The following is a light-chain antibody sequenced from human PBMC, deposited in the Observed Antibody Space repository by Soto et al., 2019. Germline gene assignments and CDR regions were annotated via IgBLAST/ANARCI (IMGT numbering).Light chain of an antibody. CDR2: GAS. J-gene: IGKJ3*01. CDR1: QDISNY. V-gene: IGKV1-27*01. CDR3: QKYNNAPET. Sequence: DIQMTQSPSSLSASVGDRVTITCRASQDISNYLAWYQQKPGKVPKFLIYGASTLKSGVPSRFSGSGSGTDFTLTISSLQPEDVATYYCQKYNNAPETFGPGTKVDI.